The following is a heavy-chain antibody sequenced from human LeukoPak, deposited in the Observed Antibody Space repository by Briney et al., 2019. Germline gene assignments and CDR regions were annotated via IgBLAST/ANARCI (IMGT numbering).Heavy chain of an antibody. V-gene: IGHV3-66*01. D-gene: IGHD5-12*01. CDR3: ASGPSGYHNT. CDR1: EFSVGSNY. J-gene: IGHJ4*02. Sequence: GGSLRLSCAASEFSVGSNYMTWVRQAPGKGLEWVSLIYSGGSTYYADSVKGRFTISRDNSKNTLYLQMNSLRAEDTAVYYCASGPSGYHNTGGQGTLVTVSS. CDR2: IYSGGST.